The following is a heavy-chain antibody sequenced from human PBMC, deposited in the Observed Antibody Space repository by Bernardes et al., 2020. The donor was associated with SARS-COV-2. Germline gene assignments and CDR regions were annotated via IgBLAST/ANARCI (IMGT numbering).Heavy chain of an antibody. CDR1: GGSVSSKNYY. CDR2: LYYSGST. J-gene: IGHJ6*02. Sequence: SETLSLTCSVSGGSVSSKNYYWGWIRQSPGKGLEWIGTLYYSGSTDDSPSLRSRVTMSVDTSKNQFSMKLSSVTAADTAVYYCARLNPTYYYDSSGYYLKDYYYAMDVWGQGTTVTVSS. CDR3: ARLNPTYYYDSSGYYLKDYYYAMDV. D-gene: IGHD3-22*01. V-gene: IGHV4-39*01.